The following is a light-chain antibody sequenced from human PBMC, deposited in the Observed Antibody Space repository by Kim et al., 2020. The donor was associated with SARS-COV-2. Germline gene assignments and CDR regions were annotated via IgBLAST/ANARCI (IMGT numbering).Light chain of an antibody. Sequence: DIQMTQSPSSLSASVGDRVTITCRASQSISNFVNWYQQIPGEAPRVLISAASSLQSGVPSRFSGSVSGTDFTLTISTLQPEDSASYYCQQVHSIPITFGPGTRLEIK. CDR3: QQVHSIPIT. J-gene: IGKJ5*01. CDR2: AAS. V-gene: IGKV1-39*01. CDR1: QSISNF.